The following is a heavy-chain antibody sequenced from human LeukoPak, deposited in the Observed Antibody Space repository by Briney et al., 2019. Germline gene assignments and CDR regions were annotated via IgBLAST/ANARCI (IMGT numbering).Heavy chain of an antibody. CDR2: ISSSSSYI. J-gene: IGHJ6*02. CDR1: GFTFSSYS. D-gene: IGHD2-15*01. CDR3: ATGGTAGRYYYYYYYGMDV. V-gene: IGHV3-21*01. Sequence: GGSLRLSCAASGFTFSSYSMNWVRQAPGKGLEWVSSISSSSSYIYYADSVKGRFTISRDNAKNSLYLQMNSLRAEDTAVYYCATGGTAGRYYYYYYYGMDVWGQGTTVTVSS.